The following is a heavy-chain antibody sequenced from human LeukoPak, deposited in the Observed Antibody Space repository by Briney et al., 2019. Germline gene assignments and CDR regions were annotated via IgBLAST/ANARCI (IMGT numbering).Heavy chain of an antibody. CDR3: ARKGFVESTGWRGAFDV. Sequence: KPSETLSLTCDVYRGSFSGYFWSWIRQTPGKGLEWLGEMNDSGSTNYNPSLKSRVTISVAVSKNKYSLRLTSVTAADTAVYYCARKGFVESTGWRGAFDVWGQGTMVTVSS. CDR2: MNDSGST. V-gene: IGHV4-34*01. D-gene: IGHD2-8*02. CDR1: RGSFSGYF. J-gene: IGHJ3*01.